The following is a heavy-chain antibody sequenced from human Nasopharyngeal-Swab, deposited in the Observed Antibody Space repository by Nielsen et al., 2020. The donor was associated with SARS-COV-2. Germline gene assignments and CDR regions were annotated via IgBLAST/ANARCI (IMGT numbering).Heavy chain of an antibody. D-gene: IGHD3-9*01. J-gene: IGHJ2*01. Sequence: GESLKISCVASGFVFSNRGMHWVRQAPGKGLEWVALIWYDGSNKNYADSVKGRFTISRDDSKNSGYLQMNSLRAEDTAVYYCAATYYDILTAPFDRYFDLWGRGTLVTVSS. V-gene: IGHV3-33*01. CDR1: GFVFSNRG. CDR3: AATYYDILTAPFDRYFDL. CDR2: IWYDGSNK.